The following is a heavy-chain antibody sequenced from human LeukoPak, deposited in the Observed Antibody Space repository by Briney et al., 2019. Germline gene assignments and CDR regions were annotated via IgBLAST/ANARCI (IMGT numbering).Heavy chain of an antibody. J-gene: IGHJ4*02. Sequence: GASVKVSCKASGYTFTDYYMHWVRQAPGQGLEWMGWINLNSRGTNYAQKFQGRVTMTRDTSISTAYMELSRLRSDDTAVYYCARSIGQRVGATGYWGQGTLVTVSS. V-gene: IGHV1-2*02. CDR2: INLNSRGT. CDR3: ARSIGQRVGATGY. D-gene: IGHD1-26*01. CDR1: GYTFTDYY.